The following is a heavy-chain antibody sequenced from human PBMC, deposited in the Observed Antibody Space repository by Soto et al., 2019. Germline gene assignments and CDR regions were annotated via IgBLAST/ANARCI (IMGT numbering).Heavy chain of an antibody. CDR2: IIPILGRA. D-gene: IGHD1-1*01. Sequence: QVQLVQSGAEVKKPGSSVKVSCKASGEIFSSNTISWVRQAPGQGLEWMGRIIPILGRADYAQKFQGRVTITADKSTSTAYMELSSLRSEDTAVYYCARDSQSTGTSDYWGQGTLVTVSS. V-gene: IGHV1-69*08. CDR3: ARDSQSTGTSDY. J-gene: IGHJ4*02. CDR1: GEIFSSNT.